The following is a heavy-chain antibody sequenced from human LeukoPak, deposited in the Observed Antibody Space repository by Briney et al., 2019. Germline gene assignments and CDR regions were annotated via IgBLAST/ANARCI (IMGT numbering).Heavy chain of an antibody. CDR3: VKYCISADCYANWFGP. V-gene: IGHV3-15*01. CDR1: GFTSSSAW. J-gene: IGHJ5*02. Sequence: GGSLRLSCAGSGFTSSSAWMTWVRQAPGKGREWVGLSKSKTDGGTTDYAAPVKGRFTISRDDSKNTLYLQMNSLKTEDTAVYYCVKYCISADCYANWFGPWGQGTLVTVSS. CDR2: SKSKTDGGTT. D-gene: IGHD2-2*01.